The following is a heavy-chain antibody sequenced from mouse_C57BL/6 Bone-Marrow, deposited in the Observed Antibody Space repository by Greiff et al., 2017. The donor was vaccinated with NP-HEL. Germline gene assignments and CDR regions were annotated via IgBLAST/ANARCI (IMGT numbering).Heavy chain of an antibody. CDR1: GFSLTSYG. J-gene: IGHJ4*01. CDR2: RWSGGST. V-gene: IGHV2-4*01. Sequence: QVQLKESGPGLVQPSQSLSITCTVSGFSLTSYGVHWVRQPPGKGLEWLGVRWSGGSTDYNAAFISRLSISKDNSKSQVFFKMNSLQADDTAIYYCANHYYGSSPYAMDYWGQGTSVTVSS. D-gene: IGHD1-1*01. CDR3: ANHYYGSSPYAMDY.